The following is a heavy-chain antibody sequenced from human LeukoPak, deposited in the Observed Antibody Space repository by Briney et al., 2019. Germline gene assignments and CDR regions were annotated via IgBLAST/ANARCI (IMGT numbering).Heavy chain of an antibody. V-gene: IGHV1-69*13. CDR1: GYTFTSYA. J-gene: IGHJ4*02. D-gene: IGHD3-10*01. CDR2: IIPIFGTA. Sequence: SVKVSCKASGYTFTSYAMNWVRQAPGQGLEWMGGIIPIFGTANYAQKFQGRVTITADESTSTAYMELSSLRSEDTAVYYCARDRKKLWFGGSYFDYWGQGTLVTVSS. CDR3: ARDRKKLWFGGSYFDY.